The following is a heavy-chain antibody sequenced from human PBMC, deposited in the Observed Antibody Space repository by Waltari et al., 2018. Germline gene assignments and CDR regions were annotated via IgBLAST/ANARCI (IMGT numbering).Heavy chain of an antibody. CDR3: AREVLPNATIWRSYFDY. Sequence: QVQLQESGPVLVKPSETLSLTCTVSGDSISSSYWSWIRQPAGKGLEYIGRIYTGRHPNYYPSLESRVTMSIDTSKNEFSLKLSSVTAADTAVYYCAREVLPNATIWRSYFDYWGQGSLVTVSS. CDR1: GDSISSSY. J-gene: IGHJ4*02. V-gene: IGHV4-4*07. D-gene: IGHD5-12*01. CDR2: IYTGRHP.